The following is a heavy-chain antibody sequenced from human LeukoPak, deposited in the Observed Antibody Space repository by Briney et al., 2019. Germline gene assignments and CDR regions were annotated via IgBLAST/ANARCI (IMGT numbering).Heavy chain of an antibody. J-gene: IGHJ5*02. Sequence: PSETLSLTCAVYGGSFSGYYWSWIRQPPGKGLEWIGEINHSGSTNYNPSLKSRVTISVDRSKNQLSLKLTSVTAADTAVYFCAKMSSSSNWFDPWGQGTLVTVSS. CDR1: GGSFSGYY. D-gene: IGHD6-6*01. V-gene: IGHV4-34*01. CDR3: AKMSSSSNWFDP. CDR2: INHSGST.